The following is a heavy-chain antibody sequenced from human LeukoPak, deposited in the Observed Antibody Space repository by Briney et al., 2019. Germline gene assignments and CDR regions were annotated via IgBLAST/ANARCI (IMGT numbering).Heavy chain of an antibody. V-gene: IGHV4-34*01. CDR3: ARATPRTYYGSGSYWVY. Sequence: RSETLSLTCAVYGGSFSGYYWSCIRQPPGKGLGCIGEINHSGSTNYNPSLKSRVTISVDTSKNQFSLKLSSVTAADTAVYYCARATPRTYYGSGSYWVYWGQGTLVTVSS. CDR2: INHSGST. J-gene: IGHJ4*02. CDR1: GGSFSGYY. D-gene: IGHD3-10*01.